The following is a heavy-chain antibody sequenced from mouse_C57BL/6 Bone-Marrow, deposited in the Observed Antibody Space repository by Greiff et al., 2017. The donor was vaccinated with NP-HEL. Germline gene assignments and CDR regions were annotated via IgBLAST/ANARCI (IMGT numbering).Heavy chain of an antibody. CDR2: IFPGSGST. CDR1: GYTFTDYY. D-gene: IGHD2-2*01. Sequence: QVQLQQSGPELVKPGASVKISCKASGYTFTDYYINWVKQRPGQGLEWIGWIFPGSGSTYYNEKFKGKATLPVDKSYSTASMLLSSLTSEDSAVYFCARREGYPAWFAYWGQGTLVTVSA. CDR3: ARREGYPAWFAY. V-gene: IGHV1-75*01. J-gene: IGHJ3*01.